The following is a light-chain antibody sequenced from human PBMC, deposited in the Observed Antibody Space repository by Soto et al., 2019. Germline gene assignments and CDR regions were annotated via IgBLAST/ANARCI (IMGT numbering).Light chain of an antibody. CDR3: QQRSNWPF. J-gene: IGKJ5*01. CDR2: EAS. Sequence: EIVMTQSPATLSVSPGGRVTLSCRASQSISDTIAWYQQKPGQAPRLLIYEASTRATGIPARFSGSGSGTDFTLTISSLEPEDFAVYYCQQRSNWPFFGQGTRLKIK. V-gene: IGKV3-11*01. CDR1: QSISDT.